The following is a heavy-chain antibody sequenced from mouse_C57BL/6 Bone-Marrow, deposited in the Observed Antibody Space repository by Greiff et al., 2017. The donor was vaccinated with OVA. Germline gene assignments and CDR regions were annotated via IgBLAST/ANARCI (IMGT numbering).Heavy chain of an antibody. V-gene: IGHV1-69*01. Sequence: QVQLQQPGAELVMPGASVKLSCKASGYTFTSYWMHWVKQRPGQGLEWIGEIDPSDSYTNYNQKFKGKSTVTVDKSSITAYMQLSSLTSEDSAVYYCATYYFDYWGQGTTLTVSS. CDR2: IDPSDSYT. J-gene: IGHJ2*01. CDR3: ATYYFDY. CDR1: GYTFTSYW.